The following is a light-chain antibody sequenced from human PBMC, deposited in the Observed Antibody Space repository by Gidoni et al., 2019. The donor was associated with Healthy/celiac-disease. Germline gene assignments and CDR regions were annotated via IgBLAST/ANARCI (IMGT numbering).Light chain of an antibody. V-gene: IGLV2-8*01. CDR1: SSDVVGYNY. CDR2: EVS. Sequence: QSALTQPPSASGSPGQSVTISCTGTSSDVVGYNYVSWYQKHPGTAPKLMIYEVSKRPSWVPDCFSGSKSGSPSSLTVSGLQAEDEADYYCSSYAGRNNLLVFGGGTKLTVL. CDR3: SSYAGRNNLLV. J-gene: IGLJ3*02.